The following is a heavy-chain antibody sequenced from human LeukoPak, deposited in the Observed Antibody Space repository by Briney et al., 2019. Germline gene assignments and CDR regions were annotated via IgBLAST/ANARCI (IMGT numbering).Heavy chain of an antibody. CDR2: IRNKAYGGTA. V-gene: IGHV3-49*03. CDR3: TREKRYFDWFQADY. CDR1: GFTFSDYA. D-gene: IGHD3-9*01. Sequence: GGSLRLSCTASGFTFSDYAMSWFRQAPGKGLEWVGFIRNKAYGGTAEYAASVKGRFTISRDDSKTIAYLQMNSLKTEDTAVYYCTREKRYFDWFQADYWGQGTLVTVSS. J-gene: IGHJ4*02.